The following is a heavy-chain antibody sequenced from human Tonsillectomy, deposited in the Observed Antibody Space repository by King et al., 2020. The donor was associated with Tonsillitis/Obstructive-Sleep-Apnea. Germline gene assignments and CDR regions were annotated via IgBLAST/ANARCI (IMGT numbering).Heavy chain of an antibody. CDR3: ARQWGSSWNQFDY. Sequence: VQLVESGAEVKKPGESLKISCKGSGYSFPNYWIGWVRQMPGRGLEWMGVIYPGDSDTRYSPSFQGQVTIPAAKSISTAYLQWSSLRASDIAMYYCARQWGSSWNQFDYCGQGALVTVSS. J-gene: IGHJ4*02. CDR2: IYPGDSDT. CDR1: GYSFPNYW. D-gene: IGHD6-13*01. V-gene: IGHV5-51*01.